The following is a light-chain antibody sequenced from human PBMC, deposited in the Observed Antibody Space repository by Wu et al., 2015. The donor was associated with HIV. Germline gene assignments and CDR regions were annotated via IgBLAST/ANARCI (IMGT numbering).Light chain of an antibody. J-gene: IGKJ5*01. CDR2: AAS. CDR3: QQTTYYPP. Sequence: DIQMTQSPSSLSASVGDRVTITCRASQDISTYLAWYQQKPGKAPKLLIYAASALHSGVPSRFSGSGSGTEFTLTINSLQPEDFATYYCQQTTYYPPFGQGTRLEIK. V-gene: IGKV1-9*01. CDR1: QDISTY.